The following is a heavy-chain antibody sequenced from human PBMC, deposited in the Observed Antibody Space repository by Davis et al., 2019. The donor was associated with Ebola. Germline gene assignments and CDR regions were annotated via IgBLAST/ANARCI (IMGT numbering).Heavy chain of an antibody. CDR2: IIPIFGTA. D-gene: IGHD6-6*01. Sequence: SVKVSCKASGGTFSSYAISWVRQAPGQGLEWMGGIIPIFGTANYAQKFQGRVTITADESTSTAYMELSSLRSEDTAVYYCASGEGDSSSTGDYYYMDVWGKGTTVTVSS. V-gene: IGHV1-69*13. CDR1: GGTFSSYA. CDR3: ASGEGDSSSTGDYYYMDV. J-gene: IGHJ6*03.